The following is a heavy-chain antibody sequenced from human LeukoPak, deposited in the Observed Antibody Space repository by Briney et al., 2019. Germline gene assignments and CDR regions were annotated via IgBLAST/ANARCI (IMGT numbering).Heavy chain of an antibody. CDR3: ARDFDYVWGAYRPNYFDY. V-gene: IGHV3-23*01. CDR2: LSNGGGYT. D-gene: IGHD3-16*02. Sequence: GGSLRLSCAASGFIFTNYAMTWVRQTPGEGLQWVSTLSNGGGYTFYADSVKGRFTISRDNSKNTLHLQMNSLRAEDSAVYYCARDFDYVWGAYRPNYFDYWGQGALVTVSS. J-gene: IGHJ4*02. CDR1: GFIFTNYA.